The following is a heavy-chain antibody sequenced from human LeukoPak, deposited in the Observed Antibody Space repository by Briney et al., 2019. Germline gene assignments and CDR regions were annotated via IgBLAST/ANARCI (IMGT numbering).Heavy chain of an antibody. Sequence: TSETLSLTCTVSGGSISSYYWSWIRQPPGKGLEWIGYIYYSGSTNYNPSLKSRVTISVDTSKNQFSLKLSSVTAADTAVYYCARASYGDPNDFDYWGQGTLVTVSS. CDR3: ARASYGDPNDFDY. D-gene: IGHD4-17*01. V-gene: IGHV4-59*01. J-gene: IGHJ4*02. CDR1: GGSISSYY. CDR2: IYYSGST.